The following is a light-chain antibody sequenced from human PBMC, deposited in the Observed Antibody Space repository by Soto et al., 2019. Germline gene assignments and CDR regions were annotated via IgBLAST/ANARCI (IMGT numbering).Light chain of an antibody. Sequence: QSALTQPASVSGSPGQSMTISCTGTSSDVGGYNYVSWYQQHPGKAPKLMIYDVSNRPSGVSNRFSGSKSGNTASLTNSGLQAEDEADYYCSSYTSSSTVVFGGGTQLTVL. J-gene: IGLJ2*01. V-gene: IGLV2-14*01. CDR1: SSDVGGYNY. CDR2: DVS. CDR3: SSYTSSSTVV.